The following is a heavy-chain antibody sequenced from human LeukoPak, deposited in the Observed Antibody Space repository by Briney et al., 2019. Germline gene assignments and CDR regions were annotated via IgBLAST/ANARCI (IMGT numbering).Heavy chain of an antibody. CDR1: GFAFSNYA. D-gene: IGHD4-17*01. Sequence: GGSLRLSCTASGFAFSNYAMSWVRQAPGKGLEWVSVISGSGGSTYYADSVKGRFTISRDNSKSTLYLQMNSLRADDTAVYYCAKVRLMTTVTNPFDYWGQGTLVTVSS. J-gene: IGHJ4*02. V-gene: IGHV3-23*01. CDR3: AKVRLMTTVTNPFDY. CDR2: ISGSGGST.